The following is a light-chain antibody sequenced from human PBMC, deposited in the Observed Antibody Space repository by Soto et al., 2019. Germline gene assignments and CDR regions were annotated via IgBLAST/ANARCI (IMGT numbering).Light chain of an antibody. V-gene: IGLV2-14*01. J-gene: IGLJ1*01. CDR1: SSDVGDYNY. Sequence: QSALTQPASVSGSPGQSITISCTGTSSDVGDYNYVSWYQQHPGKAPKLMIYDVSNRPSGVSNRFSGSKSGSTASLTISGLQAEDEAAYYCSSYTSSTTRVFGTGPKLTVL. CDR2: DVS. CDR3: SSYTSSTTRV.